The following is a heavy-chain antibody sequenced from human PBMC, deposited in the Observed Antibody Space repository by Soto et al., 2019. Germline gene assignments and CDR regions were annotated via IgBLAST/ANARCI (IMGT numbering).Heavy chain of an antibody. CDR3: ARHMRELLGNRLLGWFDP. V-gene: IGHV4-39*01. J-gene: IGHJ5*02. D-gene: IGHD1-26*01. CDR2: IYYSGST. Sequence: QLQLQESGPGLVKPSETLSLTCTVSGGSISSSSYYWGWIRQPPGKGLEWIGSIYYSGSTYYNPFLKSRVTISVDTSKNQFSLKLSSVTAADTAVYYCARHMRELLGNRLLGWFDPWGQGTLVTVSS. CDR1: GGSISSSSYY.